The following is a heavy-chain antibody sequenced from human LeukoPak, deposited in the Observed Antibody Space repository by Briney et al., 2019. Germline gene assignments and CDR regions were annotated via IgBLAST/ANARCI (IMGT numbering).Heavy chain of an antibody. V-gene: IGHV3-30*18. CDR2: ISYDGSNK. CDR3: AKDGAGVYGLDY. D-gene: IGHD2-8*01. J-gene: IGHJ4*02. CDR1: GFTFSSYG. Sequence: GGSLRLSCAASGFTFSSYGMHWVRQAPGKGLEWVAVISYDGSNKYYADSVKGRFTISRDNSKNTLYLRMNSLRAEDTAVYYCAKDGAGVYGLDYWGQGTLVTVSS.